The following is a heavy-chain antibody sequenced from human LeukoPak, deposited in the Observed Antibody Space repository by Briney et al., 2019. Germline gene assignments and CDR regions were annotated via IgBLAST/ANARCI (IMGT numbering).Heavy chain of an antibody. Sequence: GGSLRLSCAASGFTFSSYGMHWVRQAPGKGLEWVAVISYDGSNKYYADSVKGRFTISRDNSKNTLYLQMNSLRAEDTAVYYCAKGDQWEQPDYWGQGTLVTVSS. CDR3: AKGDQWEQPDY. J-gene: IGHJ4*02. CDR1: GFTFSSYG. CDR2: ISYDGSNK. V-gene: IGHV3-30*18. D-gene: IGHD1-26*01.